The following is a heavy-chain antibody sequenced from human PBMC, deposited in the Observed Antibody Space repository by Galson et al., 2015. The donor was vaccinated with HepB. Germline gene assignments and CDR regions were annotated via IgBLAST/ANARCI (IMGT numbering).Heavy chain of an antibody. Sequence: QSGAEVKKPGESLKISCKGSGYSFTSYWIGWVRQMPGKGLEWMGIIYPGDSDTRYSPSFQGQVTISADKSISTAYLQWSSLKASDTAMYYCARLFRGWMTTVTTGWFDPWGQGTLVTVSS. CDR1: GYSFTSYW. CDR3: ARLFRGWMTTVTTGWFDP. V-gene: IGHV5-51*03. D-gene: IGHD4-17*01. J-gene: IGHJ5*02. CDR2: IYPGDSDT.